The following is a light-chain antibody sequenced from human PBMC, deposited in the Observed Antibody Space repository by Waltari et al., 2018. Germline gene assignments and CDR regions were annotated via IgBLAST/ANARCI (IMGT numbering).Light chain of an antibody. CDR1: QSLLHSNGYNY. CDR3: MQALQTPFT. V-gene: IGKV2-28*01. J-gene: IGKJ3*01. CDR2: LGY. Sequence: DTVMTQSPLSLPVTPGEPASISCRSSQSLLHSNGYNYLDWYLQKPGQSPPLLIYLGYNRAAGVPDRFSGSGSGTDFTLKISRVEAEDVGVYYCMQALQTPFTFGPGTKVDIK.